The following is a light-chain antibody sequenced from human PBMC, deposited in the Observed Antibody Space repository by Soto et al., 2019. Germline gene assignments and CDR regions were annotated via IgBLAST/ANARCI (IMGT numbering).Light chain of an antibody. J-gene: IGKJ3*01. CDR2: GAS. CDR1: QSVSSS. V-gene: IGKV3-15*01. Sequence: EIVLTQSPGTLSLSPGERATLSCRASQSVSSSLAWYQQKPGQAPRLLIYGASTRATGIPARFSGSGSGTEFTLTISSLQSEDFAVYYCQQYNNWPCFGPGTKVDIK. CDR3: QQYNNWPC.